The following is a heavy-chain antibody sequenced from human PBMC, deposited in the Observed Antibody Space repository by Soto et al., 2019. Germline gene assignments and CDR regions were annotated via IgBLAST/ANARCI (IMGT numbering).Heavy chain of an antibody. CDR1: GFIFSAYW. V-gene: IGHV3-33*05. Sequence: GGSLRLSCARSGFIFSAYWMSWVRHAPGKGLEWVAVISYDGSNKYYADSVKGRFTISRDNSKNTLYLQMNSLRDEDTAVYYCAREFWPLNWFDPWGQGTLVTVSS. CDR2: ISYDGSNK. CDR3: AREFWPLNWFDP. D-gene: IGHD3-3*01. J-gene: IGHJ5*02.